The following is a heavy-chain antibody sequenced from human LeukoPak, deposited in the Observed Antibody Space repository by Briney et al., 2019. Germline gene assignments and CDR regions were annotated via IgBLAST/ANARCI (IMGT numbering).Heavy chain of an antibody. J-gene: IGHJ3*02. V-gene: IGHV4-59*01. CDR3: ASVYSGGWHDAFDI. D-gene: IGHD6-19*01. CDR1: GGSISSYY. CDR2: IYYSGST. Sequence: SETLSLTCTVSGGSISSYYWSWTRQPPGKGLEWIGYIYYSGSTNYNPSLKSRVTISVDTSKNQFSLKLSSVTAADTAVYYCASVYSGGWHDAFDIWGQGTMVTVSS.